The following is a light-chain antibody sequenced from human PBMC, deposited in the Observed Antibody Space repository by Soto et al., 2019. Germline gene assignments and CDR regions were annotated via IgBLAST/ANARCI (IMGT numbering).Light chain of an antibody. J-gene: IGKJ1*01. CDR3: QQYGSSPWT. CDR1: QSVSSNY. Sequence: EIVLTQSPATLSLSPGERATLSCRASQSVSSNYLAWYQQKHGQAPRPLIYGASSRATGIPDRFSGSGAGTDFTLTISRLEPEDFAVYYCQQYGSSPWTFGQGTKVEIK. V-gene: IGKV3-20*01. CDR2: GAS.